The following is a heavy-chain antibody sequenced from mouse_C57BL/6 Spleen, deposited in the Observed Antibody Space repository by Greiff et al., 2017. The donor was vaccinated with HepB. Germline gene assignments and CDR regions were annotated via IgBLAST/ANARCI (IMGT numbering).Heavy chain of an antibody. V-gene: IGHV2-2*01. CDR1: GFSLTSYG. CDR2: IWSGGST. J-gene: IGHJ3*01. Sequence: VMLVESGPGLVQPSQSLSITCTVSGFSLTSYGVHWVRQSPGKGLEWLGVIWSGGSTDYNAAFISRLSISKDNSKSQVFFKMNSLQADDTAIYYCAREGIYYGSSGGFAYWGQGTLVTVSA. CDR3: AREGIYYGSSGGFAY. D-gene: IGHD1-1*01.